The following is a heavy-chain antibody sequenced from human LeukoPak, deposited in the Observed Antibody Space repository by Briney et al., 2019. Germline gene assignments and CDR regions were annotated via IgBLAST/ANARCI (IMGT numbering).Heavy chain of an antibody. CDR1: GFTFSNYD. J-gene: IGHJ6*02. Sequence: GGSLRPSCAASGFTFSNYDIHWVRQAPGKGLEWVAIISYDGSKKYCADSVKGRFTISRDNSKNTLYLQMNSLRVEDTAVYYCARGQLAADYYYGMDVWGQGTTVTVSS. CDR2: ISYDGSKK. V-gene: IGHV3-30-3*01. CDR3: ARGQLAADYYYGMDV. D-gene: IGHD6-6*01.